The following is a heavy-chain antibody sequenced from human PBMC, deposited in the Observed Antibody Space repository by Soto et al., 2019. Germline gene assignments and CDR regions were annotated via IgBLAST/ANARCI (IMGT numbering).Heavy chain of an antibody. J-gene: IGHJ3*02. Sequence: EFLSSSRSASGLILSSYARSVVLQDTGKGWQWVSAISGSGGSTCYADSVKGRFTISRDNSKNTLYLQMSSLRAEDTAVYYCAKELITMIVAVITTPAFDIWGQATMVTVSS. CDR2: ISGSGGST. CDR3: AKELITMIVAVITTPAFDI. V-gene: IGHV3-23*01. D-gene: IGHD3-22*01. CDR1: GLILSSYA.